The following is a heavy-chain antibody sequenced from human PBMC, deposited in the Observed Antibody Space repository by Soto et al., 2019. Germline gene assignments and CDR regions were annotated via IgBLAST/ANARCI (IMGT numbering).Heavy chain of an antibody. Sequence: GGSLRLSCVASGFVFKNYEMNWVRQSPGKGLEWISYISNSGNTIYVADSMRGRFTISRDNAKNSLFLQMNSLRADDTAVYYCARDIDNRDYYYGLDVWGQGTTVTVS. J-gene: IGHJ6*02. V-gene: IGHV3-48*03. CDR2: ISNSGNTI. CDR3: ARDIDNRDYYYGLDV. D-gene: IGHD1-20*01. CDR1: GFVFKNYE.